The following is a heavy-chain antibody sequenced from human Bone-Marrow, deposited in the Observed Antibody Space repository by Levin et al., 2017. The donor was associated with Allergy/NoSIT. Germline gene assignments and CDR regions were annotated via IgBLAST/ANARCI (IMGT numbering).Heavy chain of an antibody. D-gene: IGHD1/OR15-1a*01. CDR3: ARVEGPEQNWFDP. Sequence: PGGSLRLSCAASGFTFSSYGMHWVRQAPGKGLEWVAVIWYDGSNKYYADSVKGRFTISRDNSKNTLYLQMNSLRAEDTAVYYCARVEGPEQNWFDPWGQGTLVTVSS. V-gene: IGHV3-33*01. J-gene: IGHJ5*02. CDR2: IWYDGSNK. CDR1: GFTFSSYG.